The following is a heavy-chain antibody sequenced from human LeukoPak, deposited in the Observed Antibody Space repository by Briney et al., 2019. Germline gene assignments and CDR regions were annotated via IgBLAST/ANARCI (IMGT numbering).Heavy chain of an antibody. Sequence: GGSLRLSCAASGFTFSSYSMNWVRQAPGKGLEWVSSISSSSSYIYYADSVKGRFTISRDNAKNSLYLQMNSLRAEDTAVYYCARGGPYSMAAAGTRLDYWGQGTLVTVSS. CDR1: GFTFSSYS. CDR2: ISSSSSYI. J-gene: IGHJ4*02. D-gene: IGHD6-13*01. CDR3: ARGGPYSMAAAGTRLDY. V-gene: IGHV3-21*01.